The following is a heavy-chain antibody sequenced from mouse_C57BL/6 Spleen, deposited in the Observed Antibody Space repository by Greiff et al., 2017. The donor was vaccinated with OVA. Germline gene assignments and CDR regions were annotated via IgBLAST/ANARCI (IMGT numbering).Heavy chain of an antibody. V-gene: IGHV1-81*01. CDR3: ERRDYGSSPYYFDY. CDR1: GYTFTSYG. Sequence: QVQLQQSGAELARPGASVKLSCKASGYTFTSYGISWVKQRTGQGLEWIGEIYPRSGNTYYNEKFKGKATLTADKSSSTAYMELRSLTSEKSAVYFCERRDYGSSPYYFDYWGQGTTLTVSS. CDR2: IYPRSGNT. D-gene: IGHD1-1*01. J-gene: IGHJ2*01.